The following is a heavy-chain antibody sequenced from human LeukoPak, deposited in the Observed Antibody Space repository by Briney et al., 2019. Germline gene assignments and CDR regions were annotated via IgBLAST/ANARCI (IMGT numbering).Heavy chain of an antibody. J-gene: IGHJ5*02. CDR3: ARGPRITGRTGSWFDP. Sequence: ASVKVSCKASGYTFTGYYMHWVRQAPGQGLEWMGWINPNSGGTNYAQKFQGRVTMTRDTSISTAYMELSRLRSDDTAVYYCARGPRITGRTGSWFDPWGQGTLVTVSS. V-gene: IGHV1-2*02. D-gene: IGHD1/OR15-1a*01. CDR1: GYTFTGYY. CDR2: INPNSGGT.